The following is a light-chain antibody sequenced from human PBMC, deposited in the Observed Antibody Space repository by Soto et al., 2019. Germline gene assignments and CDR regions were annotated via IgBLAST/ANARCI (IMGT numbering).Light chain of an antibody. CDR1: QSVPGSH. V-gene: IGKV3-20*01. CDR2: GAS. J-gene: IGKJ5*01. CDR3: QQYGSSPT. Sequence: IVLTQSPGTLSLSPGERATLSCRASQSVPGSHLAWYQQKPGQAPRLLLYGASTRATGIPDRFSGSGSGTDFTLTISRLEPEDFAVYYCQQYGSSPTFGQGTRLEIK.